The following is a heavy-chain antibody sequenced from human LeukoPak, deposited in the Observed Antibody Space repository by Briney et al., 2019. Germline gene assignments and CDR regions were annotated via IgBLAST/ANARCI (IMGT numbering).Heavy chain of an antibody. D-gene: IGHD3-9*01. V-gene: IGHV4-59*08. CDR2: IYYSGST. CDR3: AKRSPGDWDLYYFDY. CDR1: GSSISSYY. J-gene: IGHJ4*02. Sequence: SETLSLTCTVSGSSISSYYWSWIRQPPGKGLEWIGYIYYSGSTNYNPSLKSRVTISVDTSKNQFSLKLSFVTAADTAVYYCAKRSPGDWDLYYFDYWGQGTLVTVSS.